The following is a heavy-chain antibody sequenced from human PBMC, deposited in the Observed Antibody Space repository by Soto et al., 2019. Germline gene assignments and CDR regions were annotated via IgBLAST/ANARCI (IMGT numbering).Heavy chain of an antibody. Sequence: GGSLRLSCAASAFTFRSFAMNWVRQAPGKGLEWVSAISGSGGDTYYADSVKGRFTISRDNSKNTLYLQMNSLRAEDTAVYYCAKALYSSSHPPFDPWGQGTPVTVSS. J-gene: IGHJ5*02. CDR3: AKALYSSSHPPFDP. V-gene: IGHV3-23*01. CDR2: ISGSGGDT. D-gene: IGHD6-13*01. CDR1: AFTFRSFA.